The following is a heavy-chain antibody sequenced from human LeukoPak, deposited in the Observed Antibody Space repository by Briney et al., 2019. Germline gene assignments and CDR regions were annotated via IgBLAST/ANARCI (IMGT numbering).Heavy chain of an antibody. V-gene: IGHV3-15*01. D-gene: IGHD5-12*01. CDR3: TTAPPGYSGYVGVDY. CDR2: IKSKTDGGTT. Sequence: GGSLRLSCAASGFTFSNAWMSWVRQAPGKGLEWVGRIKSKTDGGTTDYAAPVKGRFTISRDDSKNTLYLQMNSLKTEDTAVYHCTTAPPGYSGYVGVDYWGQGTLVTVSS. CDR1: GFTFSNAW. J-gene: IGHJ4*02.